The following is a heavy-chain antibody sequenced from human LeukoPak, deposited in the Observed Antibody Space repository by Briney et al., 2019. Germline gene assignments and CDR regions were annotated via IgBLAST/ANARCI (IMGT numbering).Heavy chain of an antibody. CDR2: WSSTNT. CDR1: GFTLSSYT. D-gene: IGHD5-12*01. J-gene: IGHJ4*02. V-gene: IGHV3-23*01. Sequence: GGYLRLSCAASGFTLSSYTMTWVRHAPGKGLKCVSTWSSTNTYYADSVKGRFTISRDNSKNTLYVQMNSLRAEDTAVYFCAKAKVGSAWIYEYWGEGILVTVSS. CDR3: AKAKVGSAWIYEY.